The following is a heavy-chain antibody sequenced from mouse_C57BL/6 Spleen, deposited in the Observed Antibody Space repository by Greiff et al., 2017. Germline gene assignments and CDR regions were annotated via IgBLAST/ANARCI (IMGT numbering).Heavy chain of an antibody. V-gene: IGHV5-12*01. J-gene: IGHJ3*01. CDR3: ASGPYYSNYGGFAWFAY. D-gene: IGHD2-5*01. CDR2: ISNGGGST. Sequence: EVQLVESGGGLVQPGGSLKLSCAASGFTFSDYYMYWVRQTPEKRLEWVAYISNGGGSTYYPDTVKGRFTISRDNAKNTLYLQMSRLKSEDTAMYYCASGPYYSNYGGFAWFAYWGQGTLVTVSA. CDR1: GFTFSDYY.